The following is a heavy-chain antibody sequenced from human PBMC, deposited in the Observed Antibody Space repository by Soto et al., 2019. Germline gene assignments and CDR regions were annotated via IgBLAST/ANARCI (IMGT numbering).Heavy chain of an antibody. CDR3: ARHPHYDSSGYYDY. CDR2: IWYDGSNK. CDR1: GFTFSSYG. J-gene: IGHJ4*02. Sequence: QVQLVESGGGVVQPGRSLRLSCAASGFTFSSYGMHWVRQAPGKGLEWVAVIWYDGSNKYYADSVKGRFTISRDNSKNTLYLQMNSLRAEDTAVYYCARHPHYDSSGYYDYWGQGTLVTVSS. V-gene: IGHV3-33*01. D-gene: IGHD3-22*01.